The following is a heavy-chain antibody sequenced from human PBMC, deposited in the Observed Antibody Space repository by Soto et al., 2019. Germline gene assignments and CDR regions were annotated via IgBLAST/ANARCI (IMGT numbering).Heavy chain of an antibody. V-gene: IGHV1-3*01. D-gene: IGHD4-17*01. CDR1: GYTFTGYA. Sequence: ASVKVSCKASGYTFTGYAMHWVRQAPGQRLEWMGWINAGNGNTKYSQKFQGRVTITRDISVSTAYMELSSLISEDTVVYYCARVMTVTTTSYYYYYGMDVWGQGTTVTVSS. CDR3: ARVMTVTTTSYYYYYGMDV. J-gene: IGHJ6*02. CDR2: INAGNGNT.